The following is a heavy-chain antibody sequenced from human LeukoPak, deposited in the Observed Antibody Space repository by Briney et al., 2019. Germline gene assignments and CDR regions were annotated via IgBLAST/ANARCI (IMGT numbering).Heavy chain of an antibody. CDR3: ARRNYYYYMDV. Sequence: SETLSLTCTVSGGSISSGSYYWSWIRQPAGKGLEWIGRIYTSGSTNHNPSLKSRVTISVDTSKNQFSLKLSSVTAADTAVYYCARRNYYYYMDVWGKGTTVTVSS. J-gene: IGHJ6*03. CDR1: GGSISSGSYY. CDR2: IYTSGST. V-gene: IGHV4-61*02.